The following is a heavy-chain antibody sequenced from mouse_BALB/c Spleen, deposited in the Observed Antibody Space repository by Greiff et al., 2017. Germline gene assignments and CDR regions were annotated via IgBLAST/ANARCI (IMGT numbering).Heavy chain of an antibody. D-gene: IGHD2-1*01. CDR2: ISYSGST. CDR1: GYSITSDYA. Sequence: EVQLVESGPGLVKPSQSLSLTCTVTGYSITSDYAWNWIRQFPGNKLEWMGYISYSGSTSYNPSLKSRISITRDTSKNQFFLQLNSVTTEDTATYYCARDGNYDYAMDYWGQGTSVTVSS. J-gene: IGHJ4*01. CDR3: ARDGNYDYAMDY. V-gene: IGHV3-2*02.